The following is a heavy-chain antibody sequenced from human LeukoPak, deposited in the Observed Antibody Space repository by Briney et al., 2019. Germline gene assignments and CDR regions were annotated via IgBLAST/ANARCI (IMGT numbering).Heavy chain of an antibody. J-gene: IGHJ4*02. D-gene: IGHD1-26*01. CDR2: ISYDGSNK. CDR1: GFTFSSYG. V-gene: IGHV3-30*18. Sequence: PGGSLRLSCAASGFTFSSYGMHWVRQAPGKGLEWVAVISYDGSNKYYADSVKGRFTISRDNSKNTLYLQMNGLRAEDTAVYYCAKVIGYTGRCCNDYWGQGTLVTVSS. CDR3: AKVIGYTGRCCNDY.